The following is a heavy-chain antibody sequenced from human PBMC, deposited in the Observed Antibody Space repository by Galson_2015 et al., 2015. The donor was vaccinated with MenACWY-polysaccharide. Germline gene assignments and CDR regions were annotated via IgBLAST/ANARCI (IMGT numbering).Heavy chain of an antibody. D-gene: IGHD1-26*01. CDR2: ISTSGTNI. V-gene: IGHV3-11*01. J-gene: IGHJ6*03. CDR3: AKLGLKWDLPRDYSFYMDV. CDR1: GFTFSNYA. Sequence: SLRLSCAASGFTFSNYAMNWIRQAPGKGLEWVSYISTSGTNIYHADSVKGRFTISRDNAKNSLYLQMNSLRAEDTAVYYCAKLGLKWDLPRDYSFYMDVWGKGTMVTVSS.